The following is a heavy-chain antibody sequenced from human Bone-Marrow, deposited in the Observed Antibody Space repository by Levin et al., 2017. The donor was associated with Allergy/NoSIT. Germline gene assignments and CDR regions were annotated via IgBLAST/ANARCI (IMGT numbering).Heavy chain of an antibody. CDR1: GFSLKTRGMC. CDR2: IDWDDDP. J-gene: IGHJ3*01. D-gene: IGHD1-26*01. Sequence: SGPTLVKPTQTLTLTCTFSGFSLKTRGMCVTWIRQPPGKALEWLAFIDWDDDPSYNTSLKTRITISTDTSKHHVVLTLTNVDPADTATYYCARMVSTSGNIGSYSGSYPDAFDVWGQGTMVTVS. V-gene: IGHV2-70*01. CDR3: ARMVSTSGNIGSYSGSYPDAFDV.